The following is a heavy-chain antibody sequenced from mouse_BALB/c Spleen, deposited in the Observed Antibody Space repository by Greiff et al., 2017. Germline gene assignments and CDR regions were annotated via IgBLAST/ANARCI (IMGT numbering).Heavy chain of an antibody. CDR3: ARQYYGSFDY. D-gene: IGHD1-1*01. CDR2: ISSGGGST. V-gene: IGHV5-12-1*01. Sequence: EVQVVESGGGLVKPGGSLKLSCAASGFAFSSYDMSWVRQTPEKRLEWVAYISSGGGSTYYPDTVKGRFTISRDNAKNTLYLQMSSLKSEDTAMYYCARQYYGSFDYWGQGTTLTVSS. CDR1: GFAFSSYD. J-gene: IGHJ2*01.